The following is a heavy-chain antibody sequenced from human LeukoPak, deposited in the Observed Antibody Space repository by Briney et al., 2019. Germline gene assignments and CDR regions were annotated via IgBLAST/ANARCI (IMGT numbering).Heavy chain of an antibody. D-gene: IGHD2-15*01. CDR3: ARGRVYCSGGSCYSWSTIYFDY. V-gene: IGHV1-2*02. CDR1: GYTFSNYG. J-gene: IGHJ4*02. Sequence: GASVKVSCKASGYTFSNYGISWVRQAPGQGLEWMGWINPNSGGTNYAQKFQGRVTMTRDTSISTAYMELSRLRSDDTAVYYCARGRVYCSGGSCYSWSTIYFDYWGQGTLVTVSS. CDR2: INPNSGGT.